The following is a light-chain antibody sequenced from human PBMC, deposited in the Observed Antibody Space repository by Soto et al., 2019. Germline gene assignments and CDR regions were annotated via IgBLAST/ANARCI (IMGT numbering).Light chain of an antibody. CDR2: GAS. CDR3: QQYGNSPIT. Sequence: IVLTQSPDTLSLSPWETATLSCRASQSVSNTYLAWYQQKPGQAPRLLIYGASGRATAIPDRFSGSGSGTDFTLTISRLEPEDFAVYYCQQYGNSPITFGQGTRLEIK. V-gene: IGKV3-20*01. CDR1: QSVSNTY. J-gene: IGKJ5*01.